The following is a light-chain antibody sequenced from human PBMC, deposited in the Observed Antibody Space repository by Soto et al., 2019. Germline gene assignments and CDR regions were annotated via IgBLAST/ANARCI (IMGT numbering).Light chain of an antibody. CDR3: SSYATSSSVV. CDR1: SSDVGAYNY. CDR2: DVT. V-gene: IGLV2-14*01. Sequence: QSALTQPASVSGSPGQSITISCTGTSSDVGAYNYVSWYQQHPYKAPKLMIYDVTNRPPGVSNRFSCSKSGTTASLTISGLQAEDEADYYCSSYATSSSVVFGVGTTLTVL. J-gene: IGLJ2*01.